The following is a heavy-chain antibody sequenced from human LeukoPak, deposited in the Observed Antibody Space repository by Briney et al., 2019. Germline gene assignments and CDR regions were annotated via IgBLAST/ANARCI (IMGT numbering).Heavy chain of an antibody. J-gene: IGHJ6*04. CDR2: INSDGSST. CDR1: GFTFSSYW. V-gene: IGHV3-74*01. CDR3: ASTVITTFVDV. D-gene: IGHD3-22*01. Sequence: GGSLRLSCAASGFTFSSYWMHWVRQAPGKGLVWVSRINSDGSSTSYADSVKGRFTISRDNAKNTLYLQMNSLRAEDTAVYYCASTVITTFVDVWGKGTTVTVSS.